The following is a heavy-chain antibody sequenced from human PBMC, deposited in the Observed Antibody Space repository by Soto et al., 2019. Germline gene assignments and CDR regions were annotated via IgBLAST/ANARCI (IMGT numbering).Heavy chain of an antibody. D-gene: IGHD3-3*01. CDR3: ARATITIFGVVIISGYYGMDV. CDR1: RGTFSSYA. Sequence: QVQLVQSGAEVKKPGSSVKVSCKASRGTFSSYAISWVRQAPGQGLEWMGGIIPIFGTANYAQKFQGRVTITADESTSTAYMELSSLRSEDTAVYYCARATITIFGVVIISGYYGMDVWGQGTTVTVSS. J-gene: IGHJ6*02. CDR2: IIPIFGTA. V-gene: IGHV1-69*12.